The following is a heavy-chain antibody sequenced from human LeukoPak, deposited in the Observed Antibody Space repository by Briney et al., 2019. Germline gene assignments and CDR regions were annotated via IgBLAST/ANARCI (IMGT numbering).Heavy chain of an antibody. Sequence: GGSLRLSCAASGFTFSSYSMNWVRQAPGKGLEWVSSISSSSSYIYYADSVKGRFTISRDNAKNSLYLQMNSLRAEDTAVYYCARDKIVGATHLDYWGQGTPVTVSS. D-gene: IGHD1-26*01. CDR2: ISSSSSYI. CDR3: ARDKIVGATHLDY. V-gene: IGHV3-21*01. J-gene: IGHJ4*02. CDR1: GFTFSSYS.